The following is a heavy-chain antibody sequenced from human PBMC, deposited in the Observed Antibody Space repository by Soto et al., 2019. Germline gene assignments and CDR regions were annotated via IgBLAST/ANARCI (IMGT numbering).Heavy chain of an antibody. Sequence: QVQLVESGGGVVQPGRSLRLSCAASGFTFSSYGMHWVRHAPGKGLEWVAVIWYDGSNKYYADSVKGRFTISRDNSKNTLDLQMNSLRAEDTAVYYCARASLIIAAAGKDLDYWGQGTLVTVSS. J-gene: IGHJ4*02. CDR2: IWYDGSNK. V-gene: IGHV3-33*01. CDR3: ARASLIIAAAGKDLDY. D-gene: IGHD6-13*01. CDR1: GFTFSSYG.